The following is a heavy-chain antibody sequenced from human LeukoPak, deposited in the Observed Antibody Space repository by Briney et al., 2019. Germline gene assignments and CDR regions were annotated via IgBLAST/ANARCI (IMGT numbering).Heavy chain of an antibody. J-gene: IGHJ1*01. Sequence: GGSLRLSCSDSGFTFSSYAMHWVRQAPGKGLEYVSAISSTGGNTYYADSVKGRFTISRDNSKNTLYLQMSSLRAEDTAVYYCVRGDYYDSSGYYYRYFQHWGQGTLVTVSS. V-gene: IGHV3-64D*06. CDR1: GFTFSSYA. CDR2: ISSTGGNT. CDR3: VRGDYYDSSGYYYRYFQH. D-gene: IGHD3-22*01.